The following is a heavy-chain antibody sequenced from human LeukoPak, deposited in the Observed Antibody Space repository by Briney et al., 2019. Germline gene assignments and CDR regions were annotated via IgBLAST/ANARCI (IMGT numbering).Heavy chain of an antibody. V-gene: IGHV3-30*18. D-gene: IGHD1-26*01. CDR3: AKDRGSGSWFDAFDI. J-gene: IGHJ3*02. CDR2: ISYDGSNK. Sequence: PGGSLRLSCAASGFTFSSYGMHWVRQAPGKGLEWVAVISYDGSNKYYADSVKGRFTISRDNSKNTLYLQMNSLRAEDTAVYYCAKDRGSGSWFDAFDIWGQGTMVTVSS. CDR1: GFTFSSYG.